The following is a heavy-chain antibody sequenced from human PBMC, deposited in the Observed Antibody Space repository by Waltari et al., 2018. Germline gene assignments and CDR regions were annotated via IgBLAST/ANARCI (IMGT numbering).Heavy chain of an antibody. Sequence: QVQLQESGPGLVKPSETLSLTCTVSGGSISSYYWSWIRQPPGKGLEWIVYIYYSGSTNYNPSLKSRVTISVDTSKNQFSLKLSSVTAADTAVYYCARVIFGSQENYYYGMDVWGQGTTVTVSS. V-gene: IGHV4-59*01. CDR3: ARVIFGSQENYYYGMDV. CDR2: IYYSGST. D-gene: IGHD3-10*01. J-gene: IGHJ6*02. CDR1: GGSISSYY.